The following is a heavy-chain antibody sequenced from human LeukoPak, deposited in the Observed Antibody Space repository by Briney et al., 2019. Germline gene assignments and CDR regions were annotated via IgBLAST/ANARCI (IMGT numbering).Heavy chain of an antibody. Sequence: GGSLRLSCAASGFTFSTYWMHWVRQAPGKGLVWVSRTNADGSSTSYADAVKGRFTISRDNAKNTLYLQMNSLRADDTAVYYCARGGLEPVDYWGQGTLVTVSS. CDR3: ARGGLEPVDY. CDR2: TNADGSST. V-gene: IGHV3-74*01. J-gene: IGHJ4*02. CDR1: GFTFSTYW. D-gene: IGHD1-1*01.